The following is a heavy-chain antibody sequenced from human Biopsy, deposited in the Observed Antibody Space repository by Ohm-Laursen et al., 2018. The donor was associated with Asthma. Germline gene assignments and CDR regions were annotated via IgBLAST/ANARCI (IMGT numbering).Heavy chain of an antibody. CDR3: ARGGWGQLGLGY. J-gene: IGHJ4*02. CDR2: IYYSGST. CDR1: GGSISSYY. Sequence: GILSLTCTVSGGSISSYYWSWIRQPPGKGLEWIGYIYYSGSTYYNPSLKSRVTISVDTSKNQFSLKLSSVTAADTAVYYCARGGWGQLGLGYWGQGTLVTVSS. V-gene: IGHV4-59*01. D-gene: IGHD6-6*01.